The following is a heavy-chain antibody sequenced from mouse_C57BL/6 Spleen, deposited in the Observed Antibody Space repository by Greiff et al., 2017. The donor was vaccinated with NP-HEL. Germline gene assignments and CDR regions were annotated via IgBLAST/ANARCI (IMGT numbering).Heavy chain of an antibody. D-gene: IGHD2-3*01. J-gene: IGHJ2*01. CDR3: AREWGCYYDY. CDR1: GYTFTSYW. CDR2: INPNSGGT. V-gene: IGHV1-72*01. Sequence: QVQLQQPGAELVKPGASVKLSCKASGYTFTSYWMHWVKQRPGRGLEWIGSINPNSGGTKYNEKFKSKATLTVDKPSSTAYMQLSSLTSEDAAVYYCAREWGCYYDYWGQGTTLTVAS.